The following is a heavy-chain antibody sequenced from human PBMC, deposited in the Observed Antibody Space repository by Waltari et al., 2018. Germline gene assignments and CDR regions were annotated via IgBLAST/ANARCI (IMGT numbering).Heavy chain of an antibody. CDR2: ISYDGSNK. V-gene: IGHV3-30*18. D-gene: IGHD6-13*01. Sequence: QVQLVESGGGVVQPGRSLRLSCAASGFTFSSYGMHWVRQAPGKGLEWVAVISYDGSNKYYADSVKGRFTISRDSSKNTLYLQMNSLRAEDTAVYYCAKGYSSSWPTFDYWGQGTLVTVSS. J-gene: IGHJ4*02. CDR3: AKGYSSSWPTFDY. CDR1: GFTFSSYG.